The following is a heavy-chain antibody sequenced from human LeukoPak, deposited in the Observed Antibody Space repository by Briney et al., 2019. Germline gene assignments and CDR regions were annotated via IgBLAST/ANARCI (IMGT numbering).Heavy chain of an antibody. CDR3: VRGDDAFDI. J-gene: IGHJ3*02. V-gene: IGHV3-48*03. CDR2: ISSSGSTI. CDR1: GFTFSSYE. Sequence: GGSLRLSCAASGFTFSSYEMNWVRQAPGKGREWVSYISSSGSTIYYADSVKGRFTISRDNSKNTLDLQMNSLRAEATAVYYCVRGDDAFDIWGQGTMVTVSS.